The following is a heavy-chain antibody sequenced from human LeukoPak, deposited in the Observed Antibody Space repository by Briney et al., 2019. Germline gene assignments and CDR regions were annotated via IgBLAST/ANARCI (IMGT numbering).Heavy chain of an antibody. CDR3: ARKEGYYYGVDV. J-gene: IGHJ6*02. V-gene: IGHV4-59*01. Sequence: PSETLSLTCTVSGGSISTYYWSWIRQPPGRGLEWIGNIYYSGSTNYNPSLKSRVTISVDTSKKQFSLKLTSVTAADTALYYCARKEGYYYGVDVWGQGTTVTVSS. CDR2: IYYSGST. CDR1: GGSISTYY.